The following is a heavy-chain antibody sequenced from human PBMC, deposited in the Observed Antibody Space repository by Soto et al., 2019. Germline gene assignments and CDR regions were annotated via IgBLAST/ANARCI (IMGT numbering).Heavy chain of an antibody. Sequence: RASVKVSCKASGGTFSSYAISWVRQAPGQGLEWMGGIIPIFGTANYAQKFQGRVTITADESTSTAYMELSSLRSEDTAVYYCARDPNWNDVGGGYWGQGTLVTVSS. D-gene: IGHD1-1*01. CDR2: IIPIFGTA. CDR3: ARDPNWNDVGGGY. V-gene: IGHV1-69*13. J-gene: IGHJ4*02. CDR1: GGTFSSYA.